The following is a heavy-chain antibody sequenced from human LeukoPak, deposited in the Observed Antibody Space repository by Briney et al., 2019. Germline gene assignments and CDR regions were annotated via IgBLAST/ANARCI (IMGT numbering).Heavy chain of an antibody. CDR1: GFTFSSYE. Sequence: PGGSLRLSCAASGFTFSSYEMNWVRQAPGKGLEWVSYISSSGSTIYYADSVKGRFTISRDNAKNSLYLQMNSLRAEDTAVYYCARRQQLAERYFGYWGQGTLVTVSS. CDR2: ISSSGSTI. CDR3: ARRQQLAERYFGY. J-gene: IGHJ4*02. V-gene: IGHV3-48*03. D-gene: IGHD6-13*01.